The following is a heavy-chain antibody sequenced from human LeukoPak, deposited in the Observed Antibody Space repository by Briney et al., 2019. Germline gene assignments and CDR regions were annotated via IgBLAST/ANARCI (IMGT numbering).Heavy chain of an antibody. D-gene: IGHD4/OR15-4a*01. J-gene: IGHJ4*02. Sequence: GGSLRLSCAGSGFTFSSYGMNWVRQAPGKGLEWVSYISSSSSIIYYAESLKGRFTISRDNAENSLYLQVNSLRAEDTAVYYCARRAGAYSHPYDYWGQGTLVTVSS. CDR2: ISSSSSII. V-gene: IGHV3-48*01. CDR1: GFTFSSYG. CDR3: ARRAGAYSHPYDY.